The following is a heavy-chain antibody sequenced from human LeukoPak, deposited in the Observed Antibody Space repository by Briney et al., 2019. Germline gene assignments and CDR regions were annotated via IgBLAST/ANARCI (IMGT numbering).Heavy chain of an antibody. CDR1: GYTFTSNY. CDR2: ISPSGGST. D-gene: IGHD3-22*01. CDR3: ARAHNYYDSSGHYYPMAAFDI. V-gene: IGHV1-46*01. J-gene: IGHJ3*02. Sequence: GASVKVSCKAFGYTFTSNYMHWVRQAPGQGPEWMGVISPSGGSTTYAQKFQGRVTLTRDMSTSTDYLELSSLRSEDTAVYYCARAHNYYDSSGHYYPMAAFDIWGQGTMVTVSS.